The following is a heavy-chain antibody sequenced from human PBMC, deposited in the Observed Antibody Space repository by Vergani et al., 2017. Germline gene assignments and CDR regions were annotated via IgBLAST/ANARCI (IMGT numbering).Heavy chain of an antibody. CDR2: IWYDGSNK. Sequence: QVQLVESGGGVVQPGRSLRLSCAASGFRFSSYGMHWVRQAPGKGLEWVAVIWYDGSNKYYADSVKGRFTISRDNSKNTLYLQMNSLRAEDTAVYYCARAIVGATHYYYYYMDVWGKGTTVTVSS. D-gene: IGHD1-26*01. V-gene: IGHV3-33*01. CDR1: GFRFSSYG. CDR3: ARAIVGATHYYYYYMDV. J-gene: IGHJ6*03.